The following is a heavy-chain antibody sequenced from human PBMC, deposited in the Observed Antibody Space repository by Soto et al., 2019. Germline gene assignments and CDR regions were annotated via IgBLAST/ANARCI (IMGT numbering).Heavy chain of an antibody. CDR1: GGSISSSSYY. CDR3: ARHERSSSSLYYYYYGMDV. V-gene: IGHV4-39*01. D-gene: IGHD6-6*01. Sequence: KASETLSLTCTVSGGSISSSSYYWGWIRQPPGKGLEWIGSIYYSGSTYYNPSLKSRVTISVDTSKNQFSLKLSSVTAADTAVYYCARHERSSSSLYYYYYGMDVWGQGTTVTVSS. CDR2: IYYSGST. J-gene: IGHJ6*02.